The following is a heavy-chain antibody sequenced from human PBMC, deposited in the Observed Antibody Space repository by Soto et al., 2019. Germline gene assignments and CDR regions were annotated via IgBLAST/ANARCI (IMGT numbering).Heavy chain of an antibody. D-gene: IGHD2-21*02. V-gene: IGHV4-4*02. CDR1: GGSISSSNW. Sequence: PSETLSLTCAVSGGSISSSNWWSWVRQPPGKGLEWIGEIYHSGSTNYNPSLKSRVTISVDKSKNQFSLKLSSVTAADTAVYYCARAPVMTRGWFDPWGQGTLVTVSS. J-gene: IGHJ5*02. CDR2: IYHSGST. CDR3: ARAPVMTRGWFDP.